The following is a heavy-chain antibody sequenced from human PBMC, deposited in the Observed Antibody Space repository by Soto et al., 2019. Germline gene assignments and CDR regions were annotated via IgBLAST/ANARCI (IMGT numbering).Heavy chain of an antibody. CDR1: GGCISSYY. V-gene: IGHV4-59*12. J-gene: IGHJ5*02. CDR2: IYYSGST. Sequence: SETLSLTCTVSGGCISSYYWSWIRQPPGKGLEWIGYIYYSGSTYYNPSLKSRVTISVDRSKNQFSLKLTSVTAADTAVYYCARVPGPWGQGTLVTVSS. CDR3: ARVPGP.